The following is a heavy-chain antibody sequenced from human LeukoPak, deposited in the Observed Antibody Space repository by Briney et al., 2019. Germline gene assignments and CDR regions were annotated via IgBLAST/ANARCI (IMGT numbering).Heavy chain of an antibody. Sequence: GGSLRLSCAASGFTFSSYWMSWVRQAPGKGLEWVANIKQDGSEKYYVDSVKGRFTISRDNAKNSLYLQMNGLRAEDTAVYYCARARSYYYGSGSYYPLNWFDPWGQGTLVTVSS. V-gene: IGHV3-7*01. D-gene: IGHD3-10*01. J-gene: IGHJ5*02. CDR2: IKQDGSEK. CDR3: ARARSYYYGSGSYYPLNWFDP. CDR1: GFTFSSYW.